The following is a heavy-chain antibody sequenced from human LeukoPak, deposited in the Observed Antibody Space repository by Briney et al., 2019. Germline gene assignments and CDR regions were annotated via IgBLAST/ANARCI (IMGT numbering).Heavy chain of an antibody. CDR2: INPNSGGT. Sequence: ASVKVSCKASGYTFTGYYMHWVRQAPGQGLEWIGWINPNSGGTNYAKKFQGRVTMTRDTSISTDYMELSRLRSDDTAVYYCAITYDILTGYPLYWFDPWGQGTLVTVSS. D-gene: IGHD3-9*01. J-gene: IGHJ5*02. CDR3: AITYDILTGYPLYWFDP. V-gene: IGHV1-2*02. CDR1: GYTFTGYY.